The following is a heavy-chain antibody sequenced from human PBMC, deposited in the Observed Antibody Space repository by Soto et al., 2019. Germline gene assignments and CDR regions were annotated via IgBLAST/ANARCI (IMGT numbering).Heavy chain of an antibody. CDR2: INSDGSST. CDR1: GFTFSSSW. D-gene: IGHD3-16*01. CDR3: ARDTYYDYVWGAPDY. J-gene: IGHJ4*02. V-gene: IGHV3-74*01. Sequence: PGESLRLSCAASGFTFSSSWMHWVRQAPGKGLVWVSRINSDGSSTSYADSVKGRFTVSRDNAKNTLYLQMNSLRAEDTAVYYCARDTYYDYVWGAPDYWGQGT.